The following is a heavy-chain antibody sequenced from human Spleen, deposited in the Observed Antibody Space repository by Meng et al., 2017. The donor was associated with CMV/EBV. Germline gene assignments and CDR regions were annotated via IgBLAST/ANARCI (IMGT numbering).Heavy chain of an antibody. D-gene: IGHD1-26*01. CDR2: INHNGST. V-gene: IGHV4-34*01. CDR3: ARSRIVGVYIPYGY. J-gene: IGHJ4*02. CDR1: CGSFSGYY. Sequence: QVHLQQWAPGLLTPSEPLALPSAVHCGSFSGYYCSCTRPPPGKGLEWTGEINHNGSTNYNPSLKSRVTISVDTSKNQFSLKLSSATAADTAVYYCARSRIVGVYIPYGYWGQGTLVTVSS.